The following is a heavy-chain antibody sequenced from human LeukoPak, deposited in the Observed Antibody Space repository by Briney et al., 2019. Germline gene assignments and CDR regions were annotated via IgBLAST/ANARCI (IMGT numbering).Heavy chain of an antibody. V-gene: IGHV1-69*13. CDR1: GGTFSSYA. J-gene: IGHJ3*02. CDR3: AREFLCSSTSCYTAGPDAHDAFDI. CDR2: IIPIFGTA. D-gene: IGHD2-2*02. Sequence: SVKVSCKASGGTFSSYAISWVRQAPGQGLEWMGGIIPIFGTANYAQKFQGRVTITADESTSTAYMELSSLRSEDTAVYYCAREFLCSSTSCYTAGPDAHDAFDIWGQGTMVTVSS.